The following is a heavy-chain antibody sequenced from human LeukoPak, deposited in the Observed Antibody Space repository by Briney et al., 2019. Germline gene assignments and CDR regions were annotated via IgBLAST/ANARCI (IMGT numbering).Heavy chain of an antibody. J-gene: IGHJ4*02. CDR1: GFTFSSYA. Sequence: PGGSLRLSCAASGFTFSSYAMHWVRQAPGKGLEYVSAISSNGGSTYYANSVKGRFTISRDNSTNTLHLQMVSLRAEGMAVYYCARDRGRWLQSVDYWGQGTLVTVSS. CDR2: ISSNGGST. D-gene: IGHD5-24*01. CDR3: ARDRGRWLQSVDY. V-gene: IGHV3-64*01.